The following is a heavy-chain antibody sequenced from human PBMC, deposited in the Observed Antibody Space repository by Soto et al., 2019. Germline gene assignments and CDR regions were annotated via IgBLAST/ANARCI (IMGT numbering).Heavy chain of an antibody. CDR1: GYTFTNYG. J-gene: IGHJ4*02. CDR3: ARRSLYYDVLTGSPLDS. V-gene: IGHV1-18*01. D-gene: IGHD3-9*01. CDR2: VSAYNGNT. Sequence: QVQLVQSGGEVKKPGASVKVSCKASGYTFTNYGISWVRQAPGQGLEWMGWVSAYNGNTNYAQKLQGRVTMTTDTSTSTAYMELRSVRYDATAVYFCARRSLYYDVLTGSPLDSWGQGTLVTVSS.